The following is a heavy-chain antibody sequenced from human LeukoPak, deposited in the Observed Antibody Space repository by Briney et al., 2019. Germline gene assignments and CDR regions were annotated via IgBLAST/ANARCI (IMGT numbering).Heavy chain of an antibody. CDR1: GGSISSYY. V-gene: IGHV4-4*07. Sequence: SETLSLTCTVSGGSISSYYWSWIRQPAGKGLEWIGRIYTSGSTNYNPSLKSRATMSVDTSKNQFSLKLSSVTAADTAVYYCARDTPTQHLDVGGWFDPWGQGTLVTVSS. D-gene: IGHD2-21*01. CDR3: ARDTPTQHLDVGGWFDP. CDR2: IYTSGST. J-gene: IGHJ5*02.